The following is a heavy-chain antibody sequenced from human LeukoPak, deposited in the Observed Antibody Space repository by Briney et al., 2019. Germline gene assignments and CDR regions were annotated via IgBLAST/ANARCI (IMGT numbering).Heavy chain of an antibody. CDR2: IYYSGST. CDR1: GGSISSGGYY. D-gene: IGHD2-8*02. CDR3: ARVLSQAFDI. J-gene: IGHJ3*02. V-gene: IGHV4-31*03. Sequence: SETLSLTCTVSGGSISSGGYYWSWIRQHPGKGLEWIGYIYYSGSTYYNPSLKSRVTISVDTSKNQFSLKLSSVTAADTAVYYCARVLSQAFDIWGQGTMVTVSS.